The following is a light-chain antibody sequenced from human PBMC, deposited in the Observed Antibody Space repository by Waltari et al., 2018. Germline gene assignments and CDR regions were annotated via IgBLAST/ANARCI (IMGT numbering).Light chain of an antibody. J-gene: IGKJ1*01. CDR1: QSINHW. Sequence: DMQMTQSPSTLSASVGARVTITCRASQSINHWLAWYQQKPGKAPKRLIYKASTLESGVPSRFSGIGSGTEFTLTISSLQPYDFATYYCQQYNSYSPWTFGQGTKVEIK. CDR2: KAS. V-gene: IGKV1-5*03. CDR3: QQYNSYSPWT.